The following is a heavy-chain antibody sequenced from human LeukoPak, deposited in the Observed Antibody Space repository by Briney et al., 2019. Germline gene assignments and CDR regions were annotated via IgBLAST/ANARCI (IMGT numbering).Heavy chain of an antibody. CDR2: IYHSGST. J-gene: IGHJ3*02. CDR3: ASLRKRGGAFDI. Sequence: SETLSLTCTVSGVSISSSNSYWVWIRQPPGKGLEWIGSIYHSGSTYYNPSLKSRVTISVDTSKNQFSLKLSSVTAADTAVYYCASLRKRGGAFDIWGQGTMVTVSS. CDR1: GVSISSSNSY. V-gene: IGHV4-39*07.